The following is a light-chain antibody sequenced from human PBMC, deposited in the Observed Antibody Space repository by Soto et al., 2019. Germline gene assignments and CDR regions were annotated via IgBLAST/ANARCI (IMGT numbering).Light chain of an antibody. CDR1: SSDVGTYNR. J-gene: IGLJ1*01. CDR3: SLYTTSSTYV. Sequence: QSALTQPPSVSGSPGQSVTISCTVTSSDVGTYNRVSWYQKPPGTAPKLMIYEVNNRPSGVPDRFSGSYSGNTASLTISGLQAEDEADYYCSLYTTSSTYVFGTGTKVTVL. CDR2: EVN. V-gene: IGLV2-18*01.